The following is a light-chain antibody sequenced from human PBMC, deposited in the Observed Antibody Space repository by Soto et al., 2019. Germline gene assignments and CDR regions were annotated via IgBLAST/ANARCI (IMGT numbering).Light chain of an antibody. CDR1: QSISSN. CDR2: LAS. CDR3: QQYNVWPRT. Sequence: EIVMTQSPATLSVSPGERATLSCRASQSISSNLAWYQQKPGQTPKLLIYLASTRATAIPARVSGGGSGTEFTLTISSLQAQDFAVYYCQQYNVWPRTFGGGTKVEFK. V-gene: IGKV3-15*01. J-gene: IGKJ4*01.